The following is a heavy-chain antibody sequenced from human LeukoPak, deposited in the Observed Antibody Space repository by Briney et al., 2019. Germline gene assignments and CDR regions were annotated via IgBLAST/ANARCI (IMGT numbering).Heavy chain of an antibody. J-gene: IGHJ3*02. Sequence: ASVKVSCKASGYTFTSYYMRWVRQAPGQGLEWMGIINPSGGSTSYAQKFQGRVTMTRDTSTSTVYMELSSLRSEDTAVYYCARGLAHCGGDCYPFDAFDIWGQGTMVTVSS. CDR3: ARGLAHCGGDCYPFDAFDI. CDR1: GYTFTSYY. D-gene: IGHD2-21*02. V-gene: IGHV1-46*01. CDR2: INPSGGST.